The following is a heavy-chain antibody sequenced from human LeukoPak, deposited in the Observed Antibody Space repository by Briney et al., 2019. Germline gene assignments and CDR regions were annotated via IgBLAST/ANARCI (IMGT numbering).Heavy chain of an antibody. V-gene: IGHV4-34*01. CDR3: AREAGDSSWYYY. CDR2: INHSGST. J-gene: IGHJ4*02. Sequence: SETLSLTCAVYGGSFSGYYWSWIRQPPGKGLEWIGEINHSGSTNYNPSLKSRVTISVDTSKNQFSLKLSSVTAADTAVYYCAREAGDSSWYYYWGQGTLVTVSS. CDR1: GGSFSGYY. D-gene: IGHD6-13*01.